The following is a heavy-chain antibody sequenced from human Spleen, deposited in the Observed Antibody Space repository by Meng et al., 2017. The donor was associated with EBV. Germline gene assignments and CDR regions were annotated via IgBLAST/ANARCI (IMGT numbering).Heavy chain of an antibody. CDR3: ARGRYYDSSGYPRGWFEP. J-gene: IGHJ5*02. Sequence: EVQLVGPXXXXXKPXGXXXLSXXXPGFTFSSYSMKWVRQAPGKGLEWVSSISSSSSYIYYADSVKGRFTISRDNAKNSLYLQMNSLRAEDTAVYYCARGRYYDSSGYPRGWFEPWGQGTLVTVSS. CDR1: GFTFSSYS. V-gene: IGHV3-21*01. D-gene: IGHD3-22*01. CDR2: ISSSSSYI.